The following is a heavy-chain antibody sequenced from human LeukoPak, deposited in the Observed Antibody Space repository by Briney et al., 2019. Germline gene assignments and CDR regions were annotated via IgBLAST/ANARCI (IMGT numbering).Heavy chain of an antibody. Sequence: GGSLRLSCAASGFTFSSHWMHWVRQAPGKGLVWVSRINSDGSSTDYADSVKGRFTISRDNTKNTLYLQMNSLRAEDTAVYYCARSYLGGWYYFDYWGQGTLVTVSS. V-gene: IGHV3-74*01. CDR1: GFTFSSHW. CDR2: INSDGSST. J-gene: IGHJ4*02. CDR3: ARSYLGGWYYFDY. D-gene: IGHD6-19*01.